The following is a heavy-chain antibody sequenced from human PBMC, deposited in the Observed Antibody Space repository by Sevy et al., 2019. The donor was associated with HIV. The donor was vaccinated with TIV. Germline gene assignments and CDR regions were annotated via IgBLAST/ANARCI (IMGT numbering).Heavy chain of an antibody. V-gene: IGHV3-11*01. CDR3: AKEGTTMVRGVIIKPDNWFDP. CDR2: ISNSGSTI. J-gene: IGHJ5*02. Sequence: GGSLRLSCAASKFTFSDYYMSWIRQAPGKGLEWVSYISNSGSTIYYADSVKGRFTISRDNAQSSMYLQMNSLRAEDTAVYYCAKEGTTMVRGVIIKPDNWFDPWGQGTLVTVSS. CDR1: KFTFSDYY. D-gene: IGHD3-10*01.